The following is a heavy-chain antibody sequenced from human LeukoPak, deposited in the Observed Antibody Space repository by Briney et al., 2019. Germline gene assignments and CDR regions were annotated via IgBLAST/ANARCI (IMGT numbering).Heavy chain of an antibody. V-gene: IGHV3-23*01. CDR1: GFTFSNYA. D-gene: IGHD3-9*01. Sequence: GASLRLSCAASGFTFSNYAMSWVRQAPGKGLEWVSAITGSGGNTYYADSVKGRFTISRDNSKNTVFLQMNSLRAEDTAVYYCAKWGDYDVLTGYYVSDYWGQGTMVTVSS. CDR3: AKWGDYDVLTGYYVSDY. J-gene: IGHJ4*02. CDR2: ITGSGGNT.